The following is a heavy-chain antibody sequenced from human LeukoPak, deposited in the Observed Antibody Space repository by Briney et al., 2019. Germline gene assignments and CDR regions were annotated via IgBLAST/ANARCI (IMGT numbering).Heavy chain of an antibody. D-gene: IGHD6-13*01. Sequence: GGSLRLSCAASGLTFSSYGMHWVRQAPGEGLEWVAVISYDGSNKNYADSVKGRFTISRDNAKNSLYLQMNSLRAEDTAVYYCARDPLSSSSFDLWGQGTLVTVSS. J-gene: IGHJ4*02. CDR3: ARDPLSSSSFDL. CDR2: ISYDGSNK. V-gene: IGHV3-30*03. CDR1: GLTFSSYG.